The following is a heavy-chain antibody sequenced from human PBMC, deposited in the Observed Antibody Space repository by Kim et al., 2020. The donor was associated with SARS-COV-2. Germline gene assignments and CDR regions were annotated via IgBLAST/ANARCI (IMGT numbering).Heavy chain of an antibody. CDR3: VRTQLEGESYSRQNVFDI. Sequence: GGSLRLSCLASGFTFSDYWMHWVRQAQGKGLVWVSRINSDGSSASYADSVRGRLTISRDNARNTLYVQMNNLRADDTAVYYCVRTQLEGESYSRQNVFDIWSQGPLHTVSS. CDR1: GFTFSDYW. J-gene: IGHJ3*02. D-gene: IGHD1-26*01. CDR2: INSDGSSA. V-gene: IGHV3-74*01.